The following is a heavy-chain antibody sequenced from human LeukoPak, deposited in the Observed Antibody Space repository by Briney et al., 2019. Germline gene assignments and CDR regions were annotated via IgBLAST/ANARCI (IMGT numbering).Heavy chain of an antibody. J-gene: IGHJ6*03. CDR3: TRGYAGFYYYFCMDV. V-gene: IGHV3-48*02. CDR2: ISSSGSTI. Sequence: PGGSLRLSCAASGFTFSSYSMEWVRQAPGKGLEWLSYISSSGSTIYYADSVKGRFTFSRDNAKNSLYLQMNSLRDEDTAVYYCTRGYAGFYYYFCMDVWGKGTTVTVSS. D-gene: IGHD3-9*01. CDR1: GFTFSSYS.